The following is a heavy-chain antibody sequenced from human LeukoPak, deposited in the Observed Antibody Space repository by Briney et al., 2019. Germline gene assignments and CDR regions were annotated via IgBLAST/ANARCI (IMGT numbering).Heavy chain of an antibody. CDR1: TFSSYA. V-gene: IGHV4-39*07. CDR3: ARDGTDYDFWSAYYGYYYYYMDV. Sequence: TFSSYAMSWVRQPPGKGLEWIGSIYYSGSTYYNPSLKSRVTISVDTSKNQFSLKLSSVTAADTAAYYCARDGTDYDFWSAYYGYYYYYMDVSGKGTTVTVSS. CDR2: IYYSGST. J-gene: IGHJ6*03. D-gene: IGHD3-3*01.